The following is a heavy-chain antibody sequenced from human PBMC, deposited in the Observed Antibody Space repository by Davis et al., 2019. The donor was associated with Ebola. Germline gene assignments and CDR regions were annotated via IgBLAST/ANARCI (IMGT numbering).Heavy chain of an antibody. D-gene: IGHD1-26*01. Sequence: AASVKVSCKASGYTFTSYGISWVRQAPGQGLEWMGWINAYSGNTNYAQKFQGRVTMTTDTSTSTAYMELRSLRYDDTAVYFCARTSIVGTTTTASDIWGQGTMVTVSS. CDR3: ARTSIVGTTTTASDI. CDR2: INAYSGNT. J-gene: IGHJ3*02. CDR1: GYTFTSYG. V-gene: IGHV1-18*04.